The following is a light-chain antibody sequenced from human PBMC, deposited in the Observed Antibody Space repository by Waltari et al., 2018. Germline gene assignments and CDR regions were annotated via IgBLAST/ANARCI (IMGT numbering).Light chain of an antibody. J-gene: IGLJ3*02. CDR2: GVD. CDR1: SSDVGLYNF. Sequence: QSALTQPASVSGSPGQSITISCTGTSSDVGLYNFVSWYQQHPGKAPKLISSGVDKRPSGVPDRFSGSKSGSTAYLTVSGLQAEDEADYYCASHGNNKVFGGGTKLTVL. CDR3: ASHGNNKV. V-gene: IGLV2-8*01.